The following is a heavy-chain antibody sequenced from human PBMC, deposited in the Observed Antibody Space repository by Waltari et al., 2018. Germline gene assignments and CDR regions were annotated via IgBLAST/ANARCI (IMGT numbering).Heavy chain of an antibody. Sequence: EVQLVESGGGLVQPGGSLRLSCAASGFIFSNYWMHWLRQAPGKGPVWVSQIKTDGSTTRYTDSGEGRFTISRDNARNMVYLQMNSLRAEDTALYYCAAYSGSWYWGQGTLVTVSS. CDR2: IKTDGSTT. CDR1: GFIFSNYW. V-gene: IGHV3-74*01. CDR3: AAYSGSWY. D-gene: IGHD6-13*01. J-gene: IGHJ4*02.